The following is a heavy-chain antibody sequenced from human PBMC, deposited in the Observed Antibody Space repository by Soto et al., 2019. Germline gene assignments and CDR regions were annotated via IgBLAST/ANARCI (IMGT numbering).Heavy chain of an antibody. CDR3: ARPAGPYYYYYGMDV. V-gene: IGHV5-10-1*01. D-gene: IGHD2-2*01. CDR1: GYSFTSYW. Sequence: PGESLKISCKGSGYSFTSYWISGVRQMPGKGLEWMGRIDPSDSYTNYSPSFQGHVTISADKSISTAYLQWSSLKASDTAMYYCARPAGPYYYYYGMDVWGQGTTVTVS. J-gene: IGHJ6*02. CDR2: IDPSDSYT.